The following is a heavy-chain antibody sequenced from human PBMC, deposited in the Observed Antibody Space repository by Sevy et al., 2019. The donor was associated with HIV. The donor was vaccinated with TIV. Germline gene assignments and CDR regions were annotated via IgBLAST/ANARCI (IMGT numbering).Heavy chain of an antibody. J-gene: IGHJ4*02. CDR1: GGSIENNNFY. CDR3: ARNRQWPLLDYFDF. D-gene: IGHD2-8*01. CDR2: VFFSGSS. Sequence: SETLSLTCAVSGGSIENNNFYWGWIRQPPGKGLEWIGSVFFSGSSYYSPSLKSRLTMSVETSRNRFSLRLSSVTAADTAVYYCARNRQWPLLDYFDFWGQGILVTVSS. V-gene: IGHV4-39*01.